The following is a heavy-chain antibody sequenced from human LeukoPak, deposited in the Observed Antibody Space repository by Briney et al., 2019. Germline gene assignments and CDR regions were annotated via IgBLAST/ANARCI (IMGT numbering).Heavy chain of an antibody. CDR3: ARQRDIVVVVAASKFDP. Sequence: PSETLSLTCTVSGGSISSYYWSWIRQPPGKGLEWIGYIYYSGSTNYNPSLKGRVTISVDTSKNQFSLKLSSVTAADTAVYYGARQRDIVVVVAASKFDPWGQGTLVTVSS. J-gene: IGHJ5*02. CDR2: IYYSGST. CDR1: GGSISSYY. V-gene: IGHV4-59*08. D-gene: IGHD2-15*01.